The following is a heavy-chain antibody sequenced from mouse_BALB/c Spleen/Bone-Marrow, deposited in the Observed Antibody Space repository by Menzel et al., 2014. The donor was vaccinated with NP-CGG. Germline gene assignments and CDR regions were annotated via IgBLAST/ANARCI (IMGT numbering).Heavy chain of an antibody. CDR3: ARERDYGDYFDY. J-gene: IGHJ2*01. CDR2: INPYNEGS. V-gene: IGHV1-14*01. Sequence: VQLQQSGPELVKPGASVKMSCKASGYTFTRYVIHLVRQKPGQGLDWIGYINPYNEGSKYNEKFKGEATLTSDKSSHTAYMELSSLTSDDSAVYYCARERDYGDYFDYWGQGTTLTVSS. CDR1: GYTFTRYV. D-gene: IGHD1-1*01.